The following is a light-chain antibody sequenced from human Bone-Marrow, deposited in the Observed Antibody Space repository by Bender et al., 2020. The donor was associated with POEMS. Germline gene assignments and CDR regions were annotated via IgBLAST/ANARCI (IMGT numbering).Light chain of an antibody. CDR1: SSDIGDYNY. CDR2: DVN. J-gene: IGLJ3*02. CDR3: SAYTSSSTLVV. V-gene: IGLV2-14*03. Sequence: QSALTQPASVSGSPGQSITIPCTGTSSDIGDYNYVSWYQQHPDTAPRLLIYDVNYRPSGVSNRFSGSKSGNTASLTISGLQTEDEADYYCSAYTSSSTLVVFGGGTKLTVL.